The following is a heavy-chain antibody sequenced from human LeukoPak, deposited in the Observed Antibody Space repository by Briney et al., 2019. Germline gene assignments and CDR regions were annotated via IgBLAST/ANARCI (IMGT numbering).Heavy chain of an antibody. D-gene: IGHD4-17*01. V-gene: IGHV1-18*04. CDR2: ISAYNGNT. CDR1: GYTFTSYG. J-gene: IGHJ6*04. Sequence: GASVKVSCKASGYTFTSYGISWVRQAPGQGLEWMGWISAYNGNTNYAQKLQGRVTITTDTSTSTAYMELRSLRSDDTAVYYCAITTVTFYYYGMDVWGKGTTVTVSS. CDR3: AITTVTFYYYGMDV.